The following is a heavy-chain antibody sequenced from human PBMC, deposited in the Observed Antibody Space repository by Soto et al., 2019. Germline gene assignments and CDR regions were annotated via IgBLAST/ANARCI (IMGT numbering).Heavy chain of an antibody. Sequence: QVQLVQSGAEVKKPGASVKVSCKASGYTFTSYYMHWVRQAPGQGLEWMGIINPSGGSTSYAQKFQGSVTMTRDTSTSTVYMELSSLRSEDTAVYYCARVAVAGTPDYWGQGTLVTVSS. D-gene: IGHD6-19*01. J-gene: IGHJ4*02. CDR1: GYTFTSYY. CDR3: ARVAVAGTPDY. CDR2: INPSGGST. V-gene: IGHV1-46*01.